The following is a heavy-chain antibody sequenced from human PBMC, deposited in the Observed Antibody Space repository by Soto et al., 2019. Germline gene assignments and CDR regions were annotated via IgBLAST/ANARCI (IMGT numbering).Heavy chain of an antibody. V-gene: IGHV4-59*08. CDR2: IYYSEST. Sequence: PSETLSLTCTVSGGSISSYYWSWIRQPPGKGLEWIGYIYYSESTNYNPSLKSRVTISVDTSKNQFSLKLSSVTAADTAVYYCAVSGGSDVGAFDIWGQGTMVTVS. CDR1: GGSISSYY. J-gene: IGHJ3*02. D-gene: IGHD2-15*01. CDR3: AVSGGSDVGAFDI.